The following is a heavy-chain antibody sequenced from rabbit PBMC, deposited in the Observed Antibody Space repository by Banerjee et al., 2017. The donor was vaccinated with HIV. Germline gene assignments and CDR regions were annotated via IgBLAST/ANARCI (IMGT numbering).Heavy chain of an antibody. CDR2: IYAGSTDTT. J-gene: IGHJ4*01. V-gene: IGHV1S45*01. D-gene: IGHD4-1*01. CDR1: GFTLSTW. CDR3: ARRSGWGDNL. Sequence: QEQLEESGGDLVKPGASLTLTCTASGFTLSTWMCWVRQAPGKGLEWIGCIYAGSTDTTYYASWAKGRFTISKTSSTTVTLQMTSLTAADTATYFCARRSGWGDNLWGPGTLVTVS.